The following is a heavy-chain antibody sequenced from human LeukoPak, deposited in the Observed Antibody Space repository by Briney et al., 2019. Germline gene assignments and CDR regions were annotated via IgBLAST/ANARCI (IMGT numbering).Heavy chain of an antibody. J-gene: IGHJ4*02. CDR2: INTDGSST. V-gene: IGHV3-74*01. CDR1: GFTFSSYW. D-gene: IGHD3-9*01. CDR3: TRDADDDVLTVRYGVTRESDY. Sequence: GGSLRLSCAASGFTFSSYWMHWVRQAPGKGLVWVSRINTDGSSTSYADSVKGRFTISRDNAKNTLYLQMNSLRAEDTAVYYCTRDADDDVLTVRYGVTRESDYWGQGTLVTVSS.